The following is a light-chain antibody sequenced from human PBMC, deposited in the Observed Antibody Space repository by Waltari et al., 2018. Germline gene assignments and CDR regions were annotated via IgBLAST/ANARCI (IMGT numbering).Light chain of an antibody. CDR1: QTIRNNY. CDR2: AAS. CDR3: QQYGNLSRT. V-gene: IGKV3-20*01. J-gene: IGKJ2*01. Sequence: EIVLTQSPGTLALSPGERAALSCRASQTIRNNYLAWYQQKPGQAPTLLIYAASSRATGLPDRFSGSGSATDFTLTISRLEPEDFAMYYCQQYGNLSRTFGQGTKLEI.